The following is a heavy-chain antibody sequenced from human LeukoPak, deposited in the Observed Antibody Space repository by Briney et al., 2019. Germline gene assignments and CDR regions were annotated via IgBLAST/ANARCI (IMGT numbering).Heavy chain of an antibody. D-gene: IGHD3-10*01. Sequence: GGSLRLSRTASGFTFSSYAMHWVRQVPGKGLEWVAVISYDGSNKYYADSVKGRFTISRDNSKNTLYLQMSSLRAEDTAVYYCARSYRRGAITMLRGVANRGAFDIWGQGTMVTVSS. CDR2: ISYDGSNK. CDR3: ARSYRRGAITMLRGVANRGAFDI. V-gene: IGHV3-30*04. CDR1: GFTFSSYA. J-gene: IGHJ3*02.